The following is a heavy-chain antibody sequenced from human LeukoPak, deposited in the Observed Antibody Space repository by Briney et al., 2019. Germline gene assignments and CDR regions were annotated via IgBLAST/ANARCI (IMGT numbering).Heavy chain of an antibody. J-gene: IGHJ5*02. CDR2: MNTNRGNT. CDR3: ARNPIRTYYDFWSGYSNWFDP. Sequence: ASVKVSCMASGYTFTSYDINWLRQAAGQGLAGMGWMNTNRGNTDYAQKFQGRVTITRNTSISTAYMELSSLRSEYTAVYYCARNPIRTYYDFWSGYSNWFDPWGQGTLVTVSS. D-gene: IGHD3-3*01. CDR1: GYTFTSYD. V-gene: IGHV1-8*03.